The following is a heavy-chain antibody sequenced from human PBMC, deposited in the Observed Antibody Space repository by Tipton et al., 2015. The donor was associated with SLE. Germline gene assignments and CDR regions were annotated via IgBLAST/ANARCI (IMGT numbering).Heavy chain of an antibody. CDR1: GGSISSGSYY. V-gene: IGHV4-39*07. J-gene: IGHJ4*02. CDR2: IYYSGST. Sequence: TLSLTCTVSGGSISSGSYYWSWIRQPPGKGLEWIGSIYYSGSTYYNPSLKSRVTISVDTSKNQFSLKLSSVTAADTAVYYCARVIAAAVPTPYFDYWGQGTLVTVSS. D-gene: IGHD6-13*01. CDR3: ARVIAAAVPTPYFDY.